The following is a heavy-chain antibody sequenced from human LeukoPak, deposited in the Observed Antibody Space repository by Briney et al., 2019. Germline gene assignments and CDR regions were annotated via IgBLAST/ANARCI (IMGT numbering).Heavy chain of an antibody. V-gene: IGHV3-66*01. J-gene: IGHJ3*02. CDR3: ARIETVADAFDI. D-gene: IGHD1-1*01. Sequence: HSGGSLRLSCAASGFTVSSNYMTWVRQAPGKGLEWVSLIYSGGSTSYADSVRGRFTISRDNSKNTLYLQMDSLRAEDTAVYYCARIETVADAFDIWGQGTLVTVSS. CDR1: GFTVSSNY. CDR2: IYSGGST.